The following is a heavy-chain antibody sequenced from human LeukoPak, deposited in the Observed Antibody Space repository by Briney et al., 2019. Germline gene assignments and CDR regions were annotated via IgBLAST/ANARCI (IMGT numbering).Heavy chain of an antibody. CDR3: ARSIRSNMVRGALGLVY. Sequence: SETLSLTCTVSGGSISSSSYYWGWIRQPPGKGLEWIGSIYYSGSTYYNPSLKSRVTISVDTSKNQFSLKLSSVTAADTAVYYCARSIRSNMVRGALGLVYWGQGTLVTVSS. CDR2: IYYSGST. D-gene: IGHD3-10*01. CDR1: GGSISSSSYY. J-gene: IGHJ4*02. V-gene: IGHV4-39*07.